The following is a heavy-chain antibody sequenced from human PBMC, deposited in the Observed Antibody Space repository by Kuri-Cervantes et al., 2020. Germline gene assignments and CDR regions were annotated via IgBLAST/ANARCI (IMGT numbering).Heavy chain of an antibody. CDR1: GGSISSYY. J-gene: IGHJ4*02. CDR3: ARHRPKYQLLPFDY. D-gene: IGHD2-2*01. V-gene: IGHV4-59*08. CDR2: IYYSGST. Sequence: SETLSLTCTVSGGSISSYYWSWIRQPPGKGLEWIGYIYYSGSTNYNPSLKSRVTISVDTSKNQFSLKLSSVTAADTAVYYCARHRPKYQLLPFDYWGQGTLVTVSS.